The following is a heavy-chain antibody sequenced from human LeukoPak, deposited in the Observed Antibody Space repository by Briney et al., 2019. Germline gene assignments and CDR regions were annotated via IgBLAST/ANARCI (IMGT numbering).Heavy chain of an antibody. Sequence: GGSLRLSCIASGFTFTHYAMTWVRQAPGKGLERVSDISASGSTIHYADSVKGRFTVSRDNSKNTVFLEMISLRVEDTALYHCAKGHGDWGGNYLDHWGQGAQVTVSS. J-gene: IGHJ4*02. CDR1: GFTFTHYA. V-gene: IGHV3-23*01. D-gene: IGHD4-17*01. CDR3: AKGHGDWGGNYLDH. CDR2: ISASGSTI.